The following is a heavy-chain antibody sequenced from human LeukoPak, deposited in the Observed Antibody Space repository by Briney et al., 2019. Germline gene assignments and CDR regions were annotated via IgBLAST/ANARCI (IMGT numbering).Heavy chain of an antibody. Sequence: HWASVKVSCKASGYTFTSYDINWVRQATGQGLEWMGWMNPNSGNTGYAQKFQGRVTITRNTSISTAYMELSSLRSEDTAVYYCARDLRTVTVAGLGVFDIWGQGTIVSVSS. CDR2: MNPNSGNT. CDR1: GYTFTSYD. CDR3: ARDLRTVTVAGLGVFDI. D-gene: IGHD6-19*01. J-gene: IGHJ3*02. V-gene: IGHV1-8*03.